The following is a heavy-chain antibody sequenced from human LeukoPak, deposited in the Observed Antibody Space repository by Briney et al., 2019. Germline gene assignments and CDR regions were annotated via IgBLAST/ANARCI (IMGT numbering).Heavy chain of an antibody. J-gene: IGHJ4*02. CDR1: GFTFSSYA. Sequence: GGSLRLSCAASGFTFSSYAMSWVRQAPGKGLEWVSAISGSGGSTYYADSEKGRFTISRDNSKNTLYLQMNSLTAEDTAVYYCAKDPHMCTIIRAFDYWGEGTLVTVSS. V-gene: IGHV3-23*01. CDR2: ISGSGGST. CDR3: AKDPHMCTIIRAFDY. D-gene: IGHD2-21*01.